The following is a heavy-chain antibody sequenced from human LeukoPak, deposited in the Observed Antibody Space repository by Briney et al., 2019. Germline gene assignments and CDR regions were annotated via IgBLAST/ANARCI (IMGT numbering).Heavy chain of an antibody. CDR2: IYSGGST. Sequence: QTGGSLRLSCAASGFTVSSNYMSWVRQAPGKGLEWVSVIYSGGSTYYADSVKGRLTISRDNSKNTLYLQMNSLRAEDTAVYYCARDRGSGSYYLREFDYWGQGTLVTVSS. CDR1: GFTVSSNY. D-gene: IGHD3-10*01. J-gene: IGHJ4*02. V-gene: IGHV3-53*05. CDR3: ARDRGSGSYYLREFDY.